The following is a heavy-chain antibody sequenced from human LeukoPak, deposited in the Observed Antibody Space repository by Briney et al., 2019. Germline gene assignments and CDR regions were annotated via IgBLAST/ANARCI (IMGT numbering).Heavy chain of an antibody. V-gene: IGHV3-23*01. CDR1: GFTFSSYA. J-gene: IGHJ6*03. CDR2: ISGSGGST. CDR3: AKGLGYYYYMDV. Sequence: GGSLRLSCAASGFTFSSYAMSRVRQAPGKGLEWVSAISGSGGSTYYADSVKGRFTISRDNSKNTLYLQMNSLRAEDTAVYYCAKGLGYYYYMDVWGKGTTVTVSS.